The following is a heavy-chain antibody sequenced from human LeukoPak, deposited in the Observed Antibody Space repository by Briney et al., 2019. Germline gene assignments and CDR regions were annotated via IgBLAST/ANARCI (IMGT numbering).Heavy chain of an antibody. CDR3: AKAVCVSNTYAVR. CDR1: RFSFNSFS. V-gene: IGHV3-23*01. D-gene: IGHD5-18*01. Sequence: GGSLRLSCAASRFSFNSFSMSLVRQGPARGLEWVSSIRSNGETFDAVSVKGRFTLSSDRSRNMVHLLLNNLEVEDTAIYYRAKAVCVSNTYAVRWGQGTLVTVS. CDR2: IRSNGET. J-gene: IGHJ4*02.